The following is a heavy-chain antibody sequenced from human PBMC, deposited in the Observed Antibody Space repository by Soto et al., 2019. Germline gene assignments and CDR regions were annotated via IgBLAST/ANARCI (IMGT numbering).Heavy chain of an antibody. CDR2: IRGSGGST. CDR3: AKAYSMTIFGVVIETPGDGFDI. J-gene: IGHJ3*02. V-gene: IGHV3-23*01. CDR1: GFTFSSYA. D-gene: IGHD3-3*01. Sequence: EVQLLESGGGLVQPGGSLRLSCAASGFTFSSYAMSWVRQAPGKGLEWVSSIRGSGGSTNHADSVKGRFTISRDNSKNTLYLRMNSLRVEDTAVYYCAKAYSMTIFGVVIETPGDGFDIWGQGTMVTVSS.